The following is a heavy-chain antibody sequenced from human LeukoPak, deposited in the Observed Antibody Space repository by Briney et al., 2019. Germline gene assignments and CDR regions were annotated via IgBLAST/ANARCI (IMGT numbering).Heavy chain of an antibody. J-gene: IGHJ4*02. D-gene: IGHD2-2*03. CDR3: ACGYCSSTSCFVDY. CDR2: IKTDGSEK. Sequence: GGSLRLSCEGSGFTFSNYWMGWVRQAPGKGLQWVANIKTDGSEKYYVDSVKGRFTISRDNAKNSLYLQMNSLRAEDTAVYYCACGYCSSTSCFVDYWGQGTLVTVSS. CDR1: GFTFSNYW. V-gene: IGHV3-7*01.